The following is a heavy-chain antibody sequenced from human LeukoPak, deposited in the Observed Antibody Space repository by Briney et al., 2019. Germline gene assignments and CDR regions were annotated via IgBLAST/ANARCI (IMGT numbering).Heavy chain of an antibody. CDR2: ISGSGGST. D-gene: IGHD3-10*01. J-gene: IGHJ6*03. V-gene: IGHV3-23*01. Sequence: PGGTLRLSCAASGFTFSSYGMSWVRQAPGKGLEWVSAISGSGGSTYYADSVKGRFTISRDNSKNTLYLQMNSLRAEDTAVFYCAKSSGGFGELNLVRYHYMDVWGKGTTVTISS. CDR3: AKSSGGFGELNLVRYHYMDV. CDR1: GFTFSSYG.